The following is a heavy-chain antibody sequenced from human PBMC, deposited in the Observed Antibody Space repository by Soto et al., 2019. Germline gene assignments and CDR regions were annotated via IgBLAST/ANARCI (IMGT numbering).Heavy chain of an antibody. CDR1: EFTFSSYA. CDR2: ISYDGSNK. J-gene: IGHJ6*02. Sequence: QVQLVESGGGVVQPGRSLRLSCAASEFTFSSYAMHWVRQAPGKGLEWVAVISYDGSNKYYADSVKGRFTISRDNSKNTLYLQMNSLRAEDTAVYYCARDRSMASYYYYYYGMDVWGQGTTVTVSS. V-gene: IGHV3-30-3*01. CDR3: ARDRSMASYYYYYYGMDV. D-gene: IGHD2-8*01.